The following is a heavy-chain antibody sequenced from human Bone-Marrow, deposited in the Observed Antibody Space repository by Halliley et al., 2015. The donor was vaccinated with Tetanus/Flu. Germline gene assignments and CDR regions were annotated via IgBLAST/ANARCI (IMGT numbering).Heavy chain of an antibody. J-gene: IGHJ4*02. CDR2: IYYSGTT. D-gene: IGHD3-10*01. CDR3: ARARSDGSGRYYAPLFDY. Sequence: TLSLTCAVSGGSISSGGYYWSWIRQPPGKGLEWIGYIYYSGTTYHNPSLKSRLTISVDTSKNQFSLRLRSVTAADTATYFCARARSDGSGRYYAPLFDYWGQGTLVTVSS. CDR1: GGSISSGGYY. V-gene: IGHV4-30-4*01.